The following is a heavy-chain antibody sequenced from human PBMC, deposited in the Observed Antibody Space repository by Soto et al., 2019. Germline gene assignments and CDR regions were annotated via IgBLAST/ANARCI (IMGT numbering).Heavy chain of an antibody. Sequence: SETLSLTCTVSGGSISSGGYYWSWIRQHPGKGLEWIGYIYYSGSTYYNPSLKSRVTISVDTSKNQFSLKLSSVTAADTAVYYWARDSYGDGTYFDYWGKGTLVTVSS. V-gene: IGHV4-31*02. CDR3: ARDSYGDGTYFDY. D-gene: IGHD4-17*01. J-gene: IGHJ4*02. CDR2: IYYSGST. CDR1: GGSISSGGYY.